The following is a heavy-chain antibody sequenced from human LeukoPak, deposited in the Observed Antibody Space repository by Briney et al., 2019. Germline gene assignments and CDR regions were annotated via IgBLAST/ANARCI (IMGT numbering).Heavy chain of an antibody. J-gene: IGHJ6*04. D-gene: IGHD3-10*02. CDR2: ISSSGSTI. CDR3: AELGITMIGGV. V-gene: IGHV3-48*03. Sequence: PGGPLRLSCAASGFTFSSYEMNSVRQAPGNRLDSVSYISSSGSTICYAGSVKGRFTISRDNAKNTLYLQMNSLRAEDTAVYYCAELGITMIGGVWGKGTTVTISS. CDR1: GFTFSSYE.